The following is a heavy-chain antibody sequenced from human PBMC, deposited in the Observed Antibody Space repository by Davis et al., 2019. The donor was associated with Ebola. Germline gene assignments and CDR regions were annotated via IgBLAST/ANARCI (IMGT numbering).Heavy chain of an antibody. D-gene: IGHD3-10*01. J-gene: IGHJ4*02. CDR3: ARARISGSGLYYNV. Sequence: PGGSLRLSCKGSGYSFTGYWIAWVRQVPGKGLEWMGIIYPGDSDTKYSPSFRGQVTISADKSMSTAYLQMNRLRASDTARYYCARARISGSGLYYNVWGQGTLVTVSS. CDR1: GYSFTGYW. CDR2: IYPGDSDT. V-gene: IGHV5-51*01.